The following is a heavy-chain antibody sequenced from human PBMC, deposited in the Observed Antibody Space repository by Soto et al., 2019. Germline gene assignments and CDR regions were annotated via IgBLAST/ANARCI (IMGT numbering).Heavy chain of an antibody. V-gene: IGHV3-53*01. CDR1: GFTVSSNY. J-gene: IGHJ5*02. CDR3: ARTNFSPLGWFDP. CDR2: IYSGGST. Sequence: EVQLVESGGGLIQPGGSLRLSCAASGFTVSSNYMSWVRQAPGKGLEWVSVIYSGGSTYYADSVKGRFTISRDNSKNTLYLQMNSLRAEDTAVYYCARTNFSPLGWFDPWGQGTLVTVSS. D-gene: IGHD7-27*01.